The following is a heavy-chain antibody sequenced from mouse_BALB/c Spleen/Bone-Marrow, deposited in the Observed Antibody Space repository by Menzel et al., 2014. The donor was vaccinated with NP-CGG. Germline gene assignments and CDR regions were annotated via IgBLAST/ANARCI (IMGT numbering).Heavy chain of an antibody. Sequence: EVQLQQSGPSLVKPSQSLSLTCSVTGYSITSGYYWNWIRQFPGNKLEWMGYISYDGSNNYNPSLKNRISITRDTSKNQFFLKLNSVTTEDTATYYCARDLLWSYWGQGTSVTVSS. CDR3: ARDLLWSY. V-gene: IGHV3-6*02. D-gene: IGHD2-1*01. CDR2: ISYDGSN. CDR1: GYSITSGYY. J-gene: IGHJ4*01.